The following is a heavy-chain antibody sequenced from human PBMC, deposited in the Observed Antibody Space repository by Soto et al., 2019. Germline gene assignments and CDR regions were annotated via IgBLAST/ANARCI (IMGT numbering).Heavy chain of an antibody. CDR1: GGSISSYH. V-gene: IGHV4-59*01. Sequence: SETLSLTCTVSGGSISSYHWSWIRQPPGKGLEWIGYIYYSGNTNYNPSLKSRVTISVDTSKNQFSLKVNSVTAADTAVYYCARGYYSSSSAYYYYMDVWGKGTTVTVSS. CDR3: ARGYYSSSSAYYYYMDV. D-gene: IGHD6-6*01. J-gene: IGHJ6*03. CDR2: IYYSGNT.